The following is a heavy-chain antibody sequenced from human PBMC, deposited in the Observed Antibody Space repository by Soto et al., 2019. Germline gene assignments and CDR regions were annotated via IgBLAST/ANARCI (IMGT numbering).Heavy chain of an antibody. Sequence: PSETLSLTCTVSGGSISSSSYYWGWIRQPPGKGLEWIGSIYYSGSTYYNPSLKSRVTISVDTSKNQFSLKLSSVTAADTAVYYCARQRSDVVRGVNFDYWGQGTLVTVSS. J-gene: IGHJ4*02. CDR3: ARQRSDVVRGVNFDY. CDR1: GGSISSSSYY. CDR2: IYYSGST. D-gene: IGHD3-10*01. V-gene: IGHV4-39*01.